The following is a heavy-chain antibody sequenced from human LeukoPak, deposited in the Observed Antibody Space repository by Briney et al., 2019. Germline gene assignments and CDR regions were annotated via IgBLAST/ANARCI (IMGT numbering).Heavy chain of an antibody. Sequence: SETLSLTCSVSGGSISRYYWSWIRQPPGKGLEGIGYISYSGGSRYNTSIQNRVTISLDTSKTLFSLKRNSPTAADTAVYDCASLLNNDNSGGPDTFDMLRGGTIATVS. V-gene: IGHV4-59*08. CDR3: ASLLNNDNSGGPDTFDM. CDR2: ISYSGGS. D-gene: IGHD3-22*01. CDR1: GGSISRYY. J-gene: IGHJ3*02.